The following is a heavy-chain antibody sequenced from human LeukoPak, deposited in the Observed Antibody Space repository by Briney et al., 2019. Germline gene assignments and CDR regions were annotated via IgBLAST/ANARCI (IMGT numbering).Heavy chain of an antibody. V-gene: IGHV1-46*01. D-gene: IGHD2-8*01. Sequence: GASVKVSCKTSGYIFTTYSIHWVRRAPGQGLEWLGVINPRGDSTVYAQNFQGRVTMTSDTSTSTIYVELSGLKSEDTGLYFCARKWSSRDWFDPWGQGTLVTVSS. CDR2: INPRGDST. CDR3: ARKWSSRDWFDP. CDR1: GYIFTTYS. J-gene: IGHJ5*02.